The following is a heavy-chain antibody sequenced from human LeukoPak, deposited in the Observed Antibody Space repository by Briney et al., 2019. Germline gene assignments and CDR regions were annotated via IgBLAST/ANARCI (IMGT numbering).Heavy chain of an antibody. CDR2: IKQDGSEK. D-gene: IGHD2-21*01. Sequence: GGSLRLSCAASGFTFSDYWLTWVRQAPGKGLEWVANIKQDGSEKCYVDSVKGRFTISRDDVKGSLFLQMDSLGADDTAVYFCARGDRVGITTGHFDYWGQGALVTVSS. CDR1: GFTFSDYW. V-gene: IGHV3-7*03. J-gene: IGHJ4*02. CDR3: ARGDRVGITTGHFDY.